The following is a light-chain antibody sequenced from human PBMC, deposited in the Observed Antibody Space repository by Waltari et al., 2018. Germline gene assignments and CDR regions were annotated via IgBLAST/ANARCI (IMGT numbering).Light chain of an antibody. J-gene: IGKJ1*01. CDR1: QSISTW. CDR2: KAS. V-gene: IGKV1-5*03. Sequence: DIQMTQSPSTLSASVGDRVTFTCRASQSISTWLAWYQQKPGEAPKLLIYKASRLGSEAPSRFSGSGSGTEFTLTISSLQPDDFATYYCQQFDTYPWTFGQGTKIDIK. CDR3: QQFDTYPWT.